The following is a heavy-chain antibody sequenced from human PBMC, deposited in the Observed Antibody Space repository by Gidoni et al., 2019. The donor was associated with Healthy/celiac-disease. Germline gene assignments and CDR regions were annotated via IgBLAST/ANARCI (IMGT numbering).Heavy chain of an antibody. CDR1: GYPFTGYY. CDR3: AREVSSGWYSAGGPFDY. J-gene: IGHJ4*02. CDR2: INPNSGGT. Sequence: QVQLVQSGAEVKKTGASVKVSCKASGYPFTGYYMHWVRQAPGQGLEWMGWINPNSGGTNDAQKFQGRVTMTRDTSISTAYMELSRLRSDDTAVYYCAREVSSGWYSAGGPFDYWGQGTLVTVSS. D-gene: IGHD6-19*01. V-gene: IGHV1-2*02.